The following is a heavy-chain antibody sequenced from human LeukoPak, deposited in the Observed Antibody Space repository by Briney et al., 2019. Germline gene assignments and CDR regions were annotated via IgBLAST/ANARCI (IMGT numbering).Heavy chain of an antibody. CDR2: ISYDGSNK. CDR1: GFTFSSYA. J-gene: IGHJ6*03. CDR3: ARDHSGREWLYYMDV. Sequence: PGGSLRLSCAASGFTFSSYAMHWVRQAPGKGLEWVAVISYDGSNKYYADSVKGRFTISRDNSKNTLYLQMNSLRAEDTAVYYCARDHSGREWLYYMDVWGKGTTVTVSS. V-gene: IGHV3-30*04. D-gene: IGHD3-3*01.